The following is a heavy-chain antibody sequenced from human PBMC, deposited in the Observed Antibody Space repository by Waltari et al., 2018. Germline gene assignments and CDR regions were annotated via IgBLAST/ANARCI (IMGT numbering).Heavy chain of an antibody. CDR1: GGTFSSYA. V-gene: IGHV1-69*05. CDR2: VIPIFGTA. D-gene: IGHD6-6*01. Sequence: QVQLVQSGAEVKKPGSSVKVSCKASGGTFSSYAISWVRQAPGQGLEWMGGVIPIFGTANYAQKFQGRVTITTDESTSTAYMELSRLRSDDTAVYYCVREKRQLVGYYYGMDVWGQGTTVTVSS. CDR3: VREKRQLVGYYYGMDV. J-gene: IGHJ6*02.